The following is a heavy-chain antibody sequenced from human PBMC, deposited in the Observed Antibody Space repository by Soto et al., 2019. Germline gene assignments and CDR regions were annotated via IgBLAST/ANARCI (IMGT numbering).Heavy chain of an antibody. D-gene: IGHD3-3*01. V-gene: IGHV4-34*01. CDR1: GGSFSGYY. CDR3: ARGGWSPRFQH. J-gene: IGHJ1*01. CDR2: INHSGSP. Sequence: QVQLQQWGAGLLKPSETLSLTCAVYGGSFSGYYWSWVRQPPGKGLEWIGEINHSGSPNHNPSLESRVTISLDTSKNQFSLQLSSVTAADTAVYYCARGGWSPRFQHWGQGTLVTVSS.